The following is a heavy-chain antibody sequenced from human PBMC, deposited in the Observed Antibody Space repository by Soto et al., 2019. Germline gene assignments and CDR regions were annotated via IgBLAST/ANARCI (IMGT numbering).Heavy chain of an antibody. J-gene: IGHJ4*02. D-gene: IGHD3-22*01. CDR2: ISSNGRYI. V-gene: IGHV3-21*01. CDR1: GFTFSSYS. Sequence: PGGSLRLSCAASGFTFSSYSMHWVRQAPGKGLEWVSSISSNGRYIFYADSVRGRFTFSRDDAKKSLYLQMNSLRAEDTAVYYWARGGGDSSGYHRYNDYWGQGA. CDR3: ARGGGDSSGYHRYNDY.